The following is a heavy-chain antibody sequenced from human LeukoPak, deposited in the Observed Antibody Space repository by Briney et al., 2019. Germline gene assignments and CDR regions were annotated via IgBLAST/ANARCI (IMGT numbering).Heavy chain of an antibody. CDR2: ISWNSGSL. CDR1: GFTFSSYA. V-gene: IGHV3-9*01. CDR3: AKDVFPGGSSGWSYFDY. D-gene: IGHD6-19*01. Sequence: GGSLRLSCAASGFTFSSYAMSWVRQAPGKGLEWVSGISWNSGSLGYADSVKGRFTISRDNAKNSLYLQMNSLRAEDTALYYCAKDVFPGGSSGWSYFDYWGQGTLVTVSS. J-gene: IGHJ4*02.